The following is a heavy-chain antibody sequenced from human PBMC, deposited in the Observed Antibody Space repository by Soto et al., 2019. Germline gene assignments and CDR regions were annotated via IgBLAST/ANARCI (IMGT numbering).Heavy chain of an antibody. V-gene: IGHV1-69*01. Sequence: QVQLVQSGAEVKKPGSSVKVSCKASRGTFSIYTINWVRQAPGQGLEWMGGIIPVFGTTNYAQKFQGSVTITAAESTSTADMEVSSLRSEDTAVYYCAITPMKVVPAXXYFDCWGQGTLVTVSS. CDR3: AITPMKVVPAXXYFDC. CDR2: IIPVFGTT. D-gene: IGHD2-2*01. CDR1: RGTFSIYT. J-gene: IGHJ4*02.